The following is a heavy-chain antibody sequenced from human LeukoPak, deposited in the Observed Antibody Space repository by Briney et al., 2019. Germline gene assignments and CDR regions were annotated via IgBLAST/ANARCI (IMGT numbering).Heavy chain of an antibody. V-gene: IGHV3-30-3*01. CDR1: GFTFSSYA. CDR2: ISYDGSNK. D-gene: IGHD4-23*01. CDR3: ARSASRWAEQGFDY. Sequence: GRSLRLSCAASGFTFSSYAMHWVRQAPGKGLEWVAVISYDGSNKYYADSVKGRFTISRDNSKNTLYLQMNSLRAEDTAVYYCARSASRWAEQGFDYWGQGILVTVSS. J-gene: IGHJ4*02.